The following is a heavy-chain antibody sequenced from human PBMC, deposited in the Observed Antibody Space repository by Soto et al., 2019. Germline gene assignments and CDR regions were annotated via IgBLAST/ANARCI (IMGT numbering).Heavy chain of an antibody. Sequence: KPSETLSLTCTVSGASISSGDYYWSWIRQPPGKGLEWIGYIYDSGRTSYNPPLKSRVTISVDTSKNQFSLKLSSVTAADTAVYYCARDSNGPSELGYWGQGTLVTVSS. D-gene: IGHD3-10*01. CDR1: GASISSGDYY. CDR2: IYDSGRT. V-gene: IGHV4-30-4*01. CDR3: ARDSNGPSELGY. J-gene: IGHJ4*02.